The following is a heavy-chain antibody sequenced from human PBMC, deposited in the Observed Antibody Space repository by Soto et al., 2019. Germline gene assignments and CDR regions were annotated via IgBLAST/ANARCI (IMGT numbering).Heavy chain of an antibody. CDR3: AVSTYPPSEFDY. D-gene: IGHD2-2*01. CDR1: GGTFSSYA. J-gene: IGHJ4*02. V-gene: IGHV1-69*13. Sequence: ASVKVSCKASGGTFSSYAISWVRQAPGQGLEWMGGIIPIFGTANYAQKFQGRVTITADESTSTAYMELSSLRSEDTAVYYCAVSTYPPSEFDYWGQGTLVTVSS. CDR2: IIPIFGTA.